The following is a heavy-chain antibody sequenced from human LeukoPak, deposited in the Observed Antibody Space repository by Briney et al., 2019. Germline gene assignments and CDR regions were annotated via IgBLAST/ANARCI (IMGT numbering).Heavy chain of an antibody. CDR1: GGSISSGGYY. CDR2: IFYCGSP. CDR3: ARNVIAAAGTGSWFDP. J-gene: IGHJ5*02. Sequence: SSQTLSLTCTVSGGSISSGGYYSSWIRQHPGKGLEWFGYIFYCGSPYYNPPLKSRVTISVDTSKNQFSLKLSSVTAADTAVYYCARNVIAAAGTGSWFDPWGQGTLVTVSS. D-gene: IGHD6-13*01. V-gene: IGHV4-31*03.